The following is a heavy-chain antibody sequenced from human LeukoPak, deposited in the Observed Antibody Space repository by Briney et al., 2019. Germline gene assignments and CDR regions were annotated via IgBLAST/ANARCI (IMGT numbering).Heavy chain of an antibody. CDR1: GFTFSSYG. CDR3: AKDTAMVTYRGYYYYGMDV. J-gene: IGHJ6*04. CDR2: IWYDGSNK. D-gene: IGHD5-18*01. Sequence: GRSLRLSCAAPGFTFSSYGMHWVRQAPGKGLEWVAVIWYDGSNKYYADSVKGRFTISRDNSKNTLYPQMNSLRAEDTAVYYCAKDTAMVTYRGYYYYGMDVWGKGTTVTVSS. V-gene: IGHV3-33*06.